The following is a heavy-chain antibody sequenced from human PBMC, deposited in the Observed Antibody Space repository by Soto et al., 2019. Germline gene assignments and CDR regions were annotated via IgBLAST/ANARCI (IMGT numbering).Heavy chain of an antibody. Sequence: RSLTCAVYGGSFSGYYWSWIRQPPGKGLEWIGEINHSGSTNYNPSLKSRVTISVDTSKNQFSLKLSSVTAADTAVYYCARRKDYHYGMDVWGQGTTVTVSS. CDR2: INHSGST. J-gene: IGHJ6*02. CDR3: ARRKDYHYGMDV. V-gene: IGHV4-34*01. CDR1: GGSFSGYY.